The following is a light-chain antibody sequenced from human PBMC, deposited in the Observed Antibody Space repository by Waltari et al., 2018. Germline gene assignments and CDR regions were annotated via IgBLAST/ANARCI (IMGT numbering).Light chain of an antibody. J-gene: IGLJ2*01. V-gene: IGLV2-14*01. CDR3: SSDADFYTFI. Sequence: QAALTQPPSVSGSPGQSVTISCTGTNSDIGSYTRVSWYQQHPGKAPTLVIYEVSNRPSGVSKRYSGLKARNTASLSIAGLQVAHGADYYCSSDADFYTFILGAGTRLTVL. CDR1: NSDIGSYTR. CDR2: EVS.